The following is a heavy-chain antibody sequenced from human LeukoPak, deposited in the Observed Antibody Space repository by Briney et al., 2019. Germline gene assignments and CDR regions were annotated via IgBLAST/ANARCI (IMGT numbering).Heavy chain of an antibody. Sequence: ASVKVSCKASGYTFNNHYMYWVRQAPGQGLEWMGVVNPSGGSTSYAQKFQGRVTMTRDTSTRTVYMEVNSLRSEDTAVYYCARQGTYSSAIGMGYWGQGTLVTVSS. D-gene: IGHD6-19*01. CDR3: ARQGTYSSAIGMGY. J-gene: IGHJ4*02. CDR2: VNPSGGST. CDR1: GYTFNNHY. V-gene: IGHV1-46*02.